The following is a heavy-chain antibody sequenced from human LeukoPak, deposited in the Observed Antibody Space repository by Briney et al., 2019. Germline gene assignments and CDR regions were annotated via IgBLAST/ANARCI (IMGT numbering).Heavy chain of an antibody. J-gene: IGHJ4*02. D-gene: IGHD3-22*01. CDR1: GFTFSSFA. V-gene: IGHV3-30*04. CDR3: AKDYYYDSSGYYSGLDDY. Sequence: GGSLRLSCAASGFTFSSFAMHWVRQAPGRGLEWVAAISYHGSNTYYADSVKGRFSISRDNSKNTLYLQMNSLRAEDTAVYYCAKDYYYDSSGYYSGLDDYWGQGTLVTVSS. CDR2: ISYHGSNT.